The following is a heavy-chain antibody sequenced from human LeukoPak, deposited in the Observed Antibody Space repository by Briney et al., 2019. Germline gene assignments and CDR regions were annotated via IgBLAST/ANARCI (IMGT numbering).Heavy chain of an antibody. D-gene: IGHD1-26*01. V-gene: IGHV4-39*07. CDR3: AREAQVGANHFDY. Sequence: SETLSLTCTVTGGSISSYYWSWIRQPPGKGLEWIGSIYYSGSTYYNPSLKSRVTISVDTSKKQFSLKVSSVTAADTAVYYCAREAQVGANHFDYWGQGTLVTVSS. J-gene: IGHJ4*02. CDR1: GGSISSYY. CDR2: IYYSGST.